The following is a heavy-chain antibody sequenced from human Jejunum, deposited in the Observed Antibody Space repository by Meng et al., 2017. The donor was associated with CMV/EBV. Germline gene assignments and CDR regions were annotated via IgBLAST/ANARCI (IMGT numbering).Heavy chain of an antibody. J-gene: IGHJ4*02. Sequence: SGDAITSGDPYWSWIRQPPGKGLEWIGYIYYSGNTYYKPSLKSRVAMSVDTSKNQFSLKLSSVTAADTAVYYCARGYCSVDNCYNFDYWGQGTLVTVSS. D-gene: IGHD2-15*01. CDR2: IYYSGNT. V-gene: IGHV4-30-4*01. CDR1: GDAITSGDPY. CDR3: ARGYCSVDNCYNFDY.